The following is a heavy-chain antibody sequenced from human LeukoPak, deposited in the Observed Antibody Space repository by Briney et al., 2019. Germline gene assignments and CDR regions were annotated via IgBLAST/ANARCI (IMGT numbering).Heavy chain of an antibody. J-gene: IGHJ4*02. CDR1: GGSFSGYY. CDR2: INHSGST. CDR3: ARVRCYYGSGSYYYY. V-gene: IGHV4-34*01. Sequence: PSETLSLTCAVYGGSFSGYYWSWIRQPPGKGLEWIGEINHSGSTNYNPSLKSRVTISVDTSKNQFSLKLSSVTAADTAVYYCARVRCYYGSGSYYYYWGQGTLVTVSS. D-gene: IGHD3-10*01.